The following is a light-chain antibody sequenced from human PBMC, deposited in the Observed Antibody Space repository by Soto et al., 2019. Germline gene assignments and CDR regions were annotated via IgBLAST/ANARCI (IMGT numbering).Light chain of an antibody. CDR2: AAS. Sequence: DIQLTQSPSFLSASEGDRVTITCRASQAISSYLAWFQQRPGKAPKVLIYAASTLQSGVPSRFSGSGSETEFTLTISSLQPEDFATYFCQQLNSYPWTFGQGTKVEIK. CDR1: QAISSY. J-gene: IGKJ1*01. CDR3: QQLNSYPWT. V-gene: IGKV1-9*01.